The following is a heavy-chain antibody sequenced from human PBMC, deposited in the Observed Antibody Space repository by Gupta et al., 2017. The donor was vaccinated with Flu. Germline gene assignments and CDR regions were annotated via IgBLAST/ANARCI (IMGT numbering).Heavy chain of an antibody. J-gene: IGHJ2*01. CDR1: GFSFSSYA. Sequence: EVQLLESGGGLVQPGGSLRLSCAASGFSFSSYAMSWVRQAPGKGLEWVSGISGSGGSTYYADSVKGRLTIYRDNSKNTLYLQMNSLRAEDTAIYYCAKAGAGYWYFDLWGRGTLVTVSS. D-gene: IGHD6-19*01. CDR3: AKAGAGYWYFDL. V-gene: IGHV3-23*01. CDR2: ISGSGGST.